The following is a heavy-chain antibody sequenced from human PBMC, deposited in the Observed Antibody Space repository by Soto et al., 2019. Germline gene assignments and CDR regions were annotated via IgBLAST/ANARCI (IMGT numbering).Heavy chain of an antibody. J-gene: IGHJ4*02. CDR3: ARVGMGGDYFDY. V-gene: IGHV3-30-3*01. D-gene: IGHD3-16*01. CDR1: GFTFSSYA. Sequence: LXLSFATSGFTFSSYAMHWVRQAPGKGLEWVAVISYDGSNKYYADSVKGRFTISRDNSKNTLYLQMNSLRAEDTAVYYCARVGMGGDYFDYWGQGTLVTVYS. CDR2: ISYDGSNK.